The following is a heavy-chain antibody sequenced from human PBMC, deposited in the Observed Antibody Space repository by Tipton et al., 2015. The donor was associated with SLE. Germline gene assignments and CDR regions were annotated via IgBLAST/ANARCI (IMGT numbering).Heavy chain of an antibody. CDR2: VNHSGST. Sequence: LRLSCAASGFTFDDYDMSWIRQPPGKGLEWIGEVNHSGSTKYKASLKSRLTISVDTSKNQFSLKLSSVTAADTALYYCASTYSTSQGGFDPWGQGILVTVSS. J-gene: IGHJ5*02. CDR1: GFTFDDYD. D-gene: IGHD6-13*01. V-gene: IGHV4-34*01. CDR3: ASTYSTSQGGFDP.